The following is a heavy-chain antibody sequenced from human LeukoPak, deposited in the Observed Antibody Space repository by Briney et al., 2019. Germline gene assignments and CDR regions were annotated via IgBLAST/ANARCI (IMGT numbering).Heavy chain of an antibody. J-gene: IGHJ4*02. CDR1: GFTFRTYW. CDR2: INQDGSEK. Sequence: HSGGSLRLSCAASGFTFRTYWMSWVRQTPGKGLEWVANINQDGSEKFYVGSVKGRFTISRDNARNSLYLQMNSLRAEDTAVYYCARDFGSLEDYFDYWGQGTLVTVSS. V-gene: IGHV3-7*01. CDR3: ARDFGSLEDYFDY. D-gene: IGHD3-10*01.